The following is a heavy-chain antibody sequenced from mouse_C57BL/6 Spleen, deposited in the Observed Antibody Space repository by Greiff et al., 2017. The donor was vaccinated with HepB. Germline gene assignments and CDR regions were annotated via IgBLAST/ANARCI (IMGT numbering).Heavy chain of an antibody. J-gene: IGHJ2*01. CDR3: ARGTTVDLDY. Sequence: DVMLVESGGGLVKPGGSLKLSCAASGFTFSDYGMHWVRQAPEKGLEWVAYISSGSSTIYYADTVKGRFTISRDNAKNTLFLQMTSLRSEDTAMYYCARGTTVDLDYWGQGTTLTVSS. V-gene: IGHV5-17*01. D-gene: IGHD1-1*01. CDR1: GFTFSDYG. CDR2: ISSGSSTI.